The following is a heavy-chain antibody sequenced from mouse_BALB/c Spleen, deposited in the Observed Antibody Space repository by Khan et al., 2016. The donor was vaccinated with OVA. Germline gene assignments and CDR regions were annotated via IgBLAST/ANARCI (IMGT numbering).Heavy chain of an antibody. V-gene: IGHV3-2*02. CDR2: ISYSGNT. J-gene: IGHJ3*01. Sequence: EVELVESGPGLVKPSQSLSLTCTVTGYSITSEYTWNWLRQFPGNKLEWMGFISYSGNTRYNPSLKSRISITRDTSKNQFFLQLNSVTSEDTATYCCARKDYYDYDPFPYWGQGTLVTVSA. D-gene: IGHD2-4*01. CDR1: GYSITSEYT. CDR3: ARKDYYDYDPFPY.